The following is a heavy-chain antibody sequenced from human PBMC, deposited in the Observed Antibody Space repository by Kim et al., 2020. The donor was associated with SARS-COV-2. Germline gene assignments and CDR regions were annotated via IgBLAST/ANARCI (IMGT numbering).Heavy chain of an antibody. J-gene: IGHJ4*02. V-gene: IGHV1-3*01. Sequence: ASVKVSCKASGYTFSTYAMHWVRQAPGHRLEWMGWINAGNGNTKYSQKFQGRVTITRDTSANTAYMELSSLRSEDTAVYYCARGGATVTFYYFDYWGQGTLVTVSS. CDR3: ARGGATVTFYYFDY. CDR1: GYTFSTYA. D-gene: IGHD4-17*01. CDR2: INAGNGNT.